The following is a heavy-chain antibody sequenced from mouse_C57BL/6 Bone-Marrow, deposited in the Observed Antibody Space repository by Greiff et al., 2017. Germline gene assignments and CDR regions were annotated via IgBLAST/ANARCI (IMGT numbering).Heavy chain of an antibody. Sequence: QVQLKESGAELVKPGASVKISCKASGYAFSSYWMNWVKQRPGQGLEWIGQIYPRDGDTNYNGKFKGKATLTADKSSSTAYMQLSSLTAEDSAVYFWARCWLCGYAMDDGCQGTTATVAA. V-gene: IGHV1-80*01. CDR2: IYPRDGDT. J-gene: IGHJ4*01. CDR1: GYAFSSYW. CDR3: ARCWLCGYAMDD. D-gene: IGHD2-2*01.